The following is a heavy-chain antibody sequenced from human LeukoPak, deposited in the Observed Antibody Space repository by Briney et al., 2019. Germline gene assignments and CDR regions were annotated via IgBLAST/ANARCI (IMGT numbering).Heavy chain of an antibody. CDR1: GYTFTSYY. CDR2: INPNSGDT. J-gene: IGHJ4*02. CDR3: ARDRAASWYGGEDY. D-gene: IGHD6-13*01. Sequence: ASVKVSCKASGYTFTSYYMHWVRQAPRHGLEWMGWINPNSGDTDYSQRFQGRVTMTRDTSINTTYMELSTLTSDDTAIYYCARDRAASWYGGEDYWGQGTLVTVSS. V-gene: IGHV1-2*02.